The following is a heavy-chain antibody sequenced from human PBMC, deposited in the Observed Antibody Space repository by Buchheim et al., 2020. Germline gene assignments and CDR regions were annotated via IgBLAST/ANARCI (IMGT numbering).Heavy chain of an antibody. CDR3: ARRFWSGYSPIDY. CDR2: INHSGST. J-gene: IGHJ4*02. D-gene: IGHD3-3*01. Sequence: QVQLQQWGAGLLKPSETLSLTCAVYGGSFSGYYWSWIRQPPGKGLEWIGEINHSGSTNYNPSIKSRVTISVDTSKNQFSLKLCSVTAADTAVYYCARRFWSGYSPIDYWGQGTL. V-gene: IGHV4-34*01. CDR1: GGSFSGYY.